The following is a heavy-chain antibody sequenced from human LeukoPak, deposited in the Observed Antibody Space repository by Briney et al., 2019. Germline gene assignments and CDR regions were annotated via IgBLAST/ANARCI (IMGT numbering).Heavy chain of an antibody. CDR3: ARESSSGWYLAYFDY. V-gene: IGHV3-33*01. CDR1: GFTFSSYG. CDR2: IWYDGSNK. D-gene: IGHD6-19*01. J-gene: IGHJ4*02. Sequence: GGSLRLSCAASGFTFSSYGMHWVRQAPGKGLEWVAVIWYDGSNKYYADPVKGRFTISRDNSKNTLYLQMNSLRAEDTAVYYCARESSSGWYLAYFDYWGQGTLVTVSS.